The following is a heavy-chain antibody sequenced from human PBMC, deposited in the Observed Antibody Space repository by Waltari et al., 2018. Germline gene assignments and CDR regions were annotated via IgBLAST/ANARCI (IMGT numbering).Heavy chain of an antibody. CDR2: IYNDGST. V-gene: IGHV3-53*01. CDR1: GFTVRDNY. CDR3: AREWSNATTWFGGYFDL. D-gene: IGHD3-16*01. J-gene: IGHJ4*02. Sequence: EEQLVESGGRLVQSGGSLRLSCAASGFTVRDNYMTWVRQAPGKGLVWVSFIYNDGSTFYAESVKGRFTISREISRNEVSLQMHSVRGDDAGIYYCAREWSNATTWFGGYFDLWGQGTQVIVSS.